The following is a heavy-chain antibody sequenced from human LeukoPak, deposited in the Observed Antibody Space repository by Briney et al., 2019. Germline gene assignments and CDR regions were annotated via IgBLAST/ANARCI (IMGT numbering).Heavy chain of an antibody. CDR1: GFIFSTYW. D-gene: IGHD2-15*01. J-gene: IGHJ5*02. Sequence: GSLRLSCAASGFIFSTYWLSWVRQPPGKGLEWIGSIYYSGSTYYNPSLRSRVTISGDTSKNQFSLKLSSVTAADTAVYYCARHPSLSYCSGGICWFDPWGQGTLVTVSS. V-gene: IGHV4-39*01. CDR3: ARHPSLSYCSGGICWFDP. CDR2: IYYSGST.